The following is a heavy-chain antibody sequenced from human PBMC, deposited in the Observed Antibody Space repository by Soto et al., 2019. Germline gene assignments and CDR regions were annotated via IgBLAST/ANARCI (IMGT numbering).Heavy chain of an antibody. J-gene: IGHJ6*02. D-gene: IGHD3-22*01. CDR1: GGSISSGGYY. Sequence: QVQLQESGPGLVKHSQTLSLTCTVSGGSISSGGYYWSWLRQHPGKGLEWIGYHYYSGSTYYNPSLQIRFIISVGTSKNHVSLKLSLVLSAYTAVYFCGRFGGVMTTGGFEVCCEAYGMDVWCQGTMVTVSS. CDR3: GRFGGVMTTGGFEVCCEAYGMDV. V-gene: IGHV4-31*03. CDR2: HYYSGST.